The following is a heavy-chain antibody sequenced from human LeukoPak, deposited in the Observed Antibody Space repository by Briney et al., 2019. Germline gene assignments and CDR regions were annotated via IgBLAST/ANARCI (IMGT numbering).Heavy chain of an antibody. CDR1: GDSISRYY. J-gene: IGHJ4*02. V-gene: IGHV4-4*07. D-gene: IGHD2-2*01. CDR3: AREITSTSRHFDY. CDR2: IYTSDSS. Sequence: SETLSLTCTVSGDSISRYYWSWIRQPAGKGLEWIGRIYTSDSSNYNPSLKNRITMSVDTSKNHFSLKLSSVPAADTAVYYCAREITSTSRHFDYWGQGTLVTVSS.